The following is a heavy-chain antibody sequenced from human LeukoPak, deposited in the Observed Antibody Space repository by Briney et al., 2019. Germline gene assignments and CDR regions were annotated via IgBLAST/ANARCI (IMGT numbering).Heavy chain of an antibody. Sequence: SVKVSCKASGGTFSSYAISWVRQAPGQGLEWMGRIISIFGTANYAQKFQGRVTITTDESTSTAYMELSSLRSEDTAVYYCARQVSQPTQAYYYYYMDVWGKGTTVTVSS. J-gene: IGHJ6*03. CDR3: ARQVSQPTQAYYYYYMDV. CDR2: IISIFGTA. V-gene: IGHV1-69*05. CDR1: GGTFSSYA. D-gene: IGHD2-2*01.